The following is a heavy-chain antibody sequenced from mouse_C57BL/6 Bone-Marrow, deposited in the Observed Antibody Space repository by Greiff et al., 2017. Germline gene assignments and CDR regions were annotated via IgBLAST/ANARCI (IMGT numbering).Heavy chain of an antibody. CDR1: GFTFSSYG. Sequence: EVQLVESGGDLVKPGGSLKLSCAASGFTFSSYGMSWVRQTPDKRLEWVATITTGGSYTYYPDSLKGRFPISRDTAKNTLYLQMSSLKSEDTAMYYCASGYGSSYVWFAYWGQGTLVTVSA. CDR3: ASGYGSSYVWFAY. J-gene: IGHJ3*01. V-gene: IGHV5-6*01. CDR2: ITTGGSYT. D-gene: IGHD1-1*01.